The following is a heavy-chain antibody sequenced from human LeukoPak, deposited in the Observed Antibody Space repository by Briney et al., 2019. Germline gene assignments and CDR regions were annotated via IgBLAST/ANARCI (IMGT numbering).Heavy chain of an antibody. V-gene: IGHV3-23*01. J-gene: IGHJ4*02. CDR1: GFTFSSYA. CDR2: ISGGGGST. Sequence: PGGSLRLSCAASGFTFSSYAMSWVRQAPGKGLEWVSAISGGGGSTYYADSVKGRFTISRENSKNTLYLQMNSLRAEDTAVYCCAKDRPGYCSGGSCYFDYWGQGTLVTVSS. CDR3: AKDRPGYCSGGSCYFDY. D-gene: IGHD2-15*01.